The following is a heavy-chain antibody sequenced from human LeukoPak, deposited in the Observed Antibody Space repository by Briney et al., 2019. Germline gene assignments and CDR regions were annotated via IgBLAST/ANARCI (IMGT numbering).Heavy chain of an antibody. D-gene: IGHD2-2*01. V-gene: IGHV4-59*01. J-gene: IGHJ6*02. CDR1: GGSIGSYY. CDR3: ARGAVVVPAARSLYYYYYGMDV. CDR2: IYYSGST. Sequence: SETLSLTCTVSGGSIGSYYWSWIRQPPGKGLEWIGYIYYSGSTNYNPSLKSRVTISVDTSKNQFSLELSSVTAADTAVYYCARGAVVVPAARSLYYYYYGMDVWGQGTTVTVSS.